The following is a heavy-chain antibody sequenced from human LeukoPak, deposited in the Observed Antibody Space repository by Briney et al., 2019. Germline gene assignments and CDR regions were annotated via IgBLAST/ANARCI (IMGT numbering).Heavy chain of an antibody. Sequence: GGSLRLSCAASGFTFSSYEMNWVRQAPGKGLEWVSYISSSGSTIYYADSVKGRFTISRDNAKNSLYLQMNSLRAEDTAVYYCARGALIHYYGSGYYYYYMDVWGKGTTVTISS. CDR1: GFTFSSYE. CDR2: ISSSGSTI. D-gene: IGHD3-10*01. V-gene: IGHV3-48*03. CDR3: ARGALIHYYGSGYYYYYMDV. J-gene: IGHJ6*03.